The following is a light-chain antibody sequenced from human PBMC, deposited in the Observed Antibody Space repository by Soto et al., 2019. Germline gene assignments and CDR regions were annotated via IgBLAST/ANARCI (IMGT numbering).Light chain of an antibody. Sequence: DIQMTQSPPSLYVSVGDRVTVTCRASQTITNYLNWYQQKPGKAPTLLIYAASRLQSGVPSRFSGRGSGTDFTLTISSLQPEDFATYFCQQSYSTPHTFGQGTQLQIK. J-gene: IGKJ2*01. CDR3: QQSYSTPHT. CDR2: AAS. V-gene: IGKV1-39*01. CDR1: QTITNY.